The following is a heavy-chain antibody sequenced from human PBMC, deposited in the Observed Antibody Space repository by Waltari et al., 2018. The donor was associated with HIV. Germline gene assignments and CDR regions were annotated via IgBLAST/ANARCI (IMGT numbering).Heavy chain of an antibody. Sequence: EVQLVESGGGLVQPGGSLRLSCAASGFTFSSYWMHWVRQVPGKGLIWVSRNDRDGGSTSYADSVKGRFTISRDNAKNTLYLQMNSLRAEDTAVYYCATSRTFDYWGQGTLVTVSS. CDR3: ATSRTFDY. CDR1: GFTFSSYW. V-gene: IGHV3-74*01. J-gene: IGHJ4*02. CDR2: NDRDGGST.